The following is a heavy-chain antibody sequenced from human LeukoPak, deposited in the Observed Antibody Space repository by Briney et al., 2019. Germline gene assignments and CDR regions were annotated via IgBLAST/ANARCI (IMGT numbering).Heavy chain of an antibody. J-gene: IGHJ5*02. D-gene: IGHD3-10*01. V-gene: IGHV1-69*01. Sequence: SVKVSCKASGGTFSNHALSWMRQAPGQGLEWMGGTIPILGSGTTNYAQKFQGRITIIADESTNTAYMELSSLRSEDTAVYYCATGAVMVRGVLNWSDPWGQGTLVTVSS. CDR2: TIPILGSGTT. CDR1: GGTFSNHA. CDR3: ATGAVMVRGVLNWSDP.